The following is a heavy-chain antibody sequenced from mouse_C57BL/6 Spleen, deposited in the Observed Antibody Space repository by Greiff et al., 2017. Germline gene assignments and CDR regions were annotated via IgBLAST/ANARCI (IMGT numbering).Heavy chain of an antibody. CDR1: GYAFSSSW. CDR2: IYPGDGDT. J-gene: IGHJ2*01. Sequence: QVQLQQSGPELVKPGASVKISCKASGYAFSSSWMNWVKQRPGQGLEWIGRIYPGDGDTNYNGKFKGKATLTADKSSSTAYMQLSSLTSEDSAVYFCAYGSSFFDYWGQGTTLTVSS. V-gene: IGHV1-82*01. CDR3: AYGSSFFDY. D-gene: IGHD1-1*01.